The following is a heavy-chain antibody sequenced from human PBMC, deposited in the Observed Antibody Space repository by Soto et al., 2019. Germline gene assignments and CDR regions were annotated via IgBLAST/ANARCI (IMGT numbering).Heavy chain of an antibody. CDR2: LGAHKGNT. CDR3: ARDRRNYYDSSGYVRY. J-gene: IGHJ4*02. V-gene: IGHV1-18*01. CDR1: GYTFTRYG. D-gene: IGHD3-22*01. Sequence: QVQLVQSGAEVKKSGASVKVSCKASGYTFTRYGISWVRQAPGQGIEWMGWLGAHKGNTNYTQKYQGRITLSSDTSTNTAYMELRSLTSDDTAVYYCARDRRNYYDSSGYVRYWGQGTLVTVSS.